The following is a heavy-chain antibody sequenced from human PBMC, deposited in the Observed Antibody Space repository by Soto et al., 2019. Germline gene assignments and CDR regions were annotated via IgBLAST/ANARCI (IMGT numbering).Heavy chain of an antibody. CDR1: GDSISNLDYF. J-gene: IGHJ5*01. D-gene: IGHD7-27*01. CDR3: ARGRYCLTGRCFPNWFDS. V-gene: IGHV4-30-4*01. CDR2: IYKSATT. Sequence: SETLSLTCSVSGDSISNLDYFWAWIRQPPGQALEYIGYIYKSATTYYNPSFESRVAISVDTSKSQFSLNVTSVTAADTAVYFCARGRYCLTGRCFPNWFDSWVQGALVTVSS.